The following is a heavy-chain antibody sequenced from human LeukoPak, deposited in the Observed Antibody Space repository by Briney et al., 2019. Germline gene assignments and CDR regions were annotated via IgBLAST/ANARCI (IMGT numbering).Heavy chain of an antibody. J-gene: IGHJ4*02. V-gene: IGHV4-39*01. D-gene: IGHD4-11*01. CDR2: ISYSGST. CDR1: GGSVSSSTFY. CDR3: ARHLPYSNYLSPLDY. Sequence: SETLSLTCTVSGGSVSSSTFYWGWIRQPPGKGLEWIGTISYSGSTYYNSSLKSRVTISVDTSKNQFSLKLRSVTAADTAVYYCARHLPYSNYLSPLDYWGQRTLVTVSS.